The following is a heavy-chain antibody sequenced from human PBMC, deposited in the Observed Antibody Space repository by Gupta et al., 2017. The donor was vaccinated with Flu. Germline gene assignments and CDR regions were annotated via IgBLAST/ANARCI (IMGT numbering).Heavy chain of an antibody. CDR1: GFPFNAYG. D-gene: IGHD6-6*01. J-gene: IGHJ4*02. V-gene: IGHV3-30*18. Sequence: QVQLVESGGGVVQPGKSLRLSCVASGFPFNAYGIHWVRQAPGKGLEWVAATSYDGDEAYRDSVKGRFTLSRDNSQKTVHLQMNRVRVEDTGVYYCAKEGVGYSSSSAWIDDWGQGTLVIVSA. CDR2: TSYDGDE. CDR3: AKEGVGYSSSSAWIDD.